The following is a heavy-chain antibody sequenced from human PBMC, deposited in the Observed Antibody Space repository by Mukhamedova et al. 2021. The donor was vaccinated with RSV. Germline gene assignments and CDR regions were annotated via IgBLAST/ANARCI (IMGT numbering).Heavy chain of an antibody. CDR1: TFTNYY. CDR2: INPTGGST. Sequence: TFTNYYIHWVRQAPGQGLEWMGIINPTGGSTTYAQKFQGRVTMTSDTSANTVYMELSSLRSEDTAVYYCAREVAAVGRFDSWGQG. CDR3: AREVAAVGRFDS. J-gene: IGHJ4*02. D-gene: IGHD6-13*01. V-gene: IGHV1-46*01.